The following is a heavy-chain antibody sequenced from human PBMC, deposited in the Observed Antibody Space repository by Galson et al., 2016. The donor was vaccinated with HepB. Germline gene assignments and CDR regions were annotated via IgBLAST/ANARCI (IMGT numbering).Heavy chain of an antibody. V-gene: IGHV3-15*04. CDR3: NWIHRNSSGSYDIDYYYHMGV. D-gene: IGHD3-10*01. Sequence: SLRLSCAASGFTFSDAWMSWVRQAPGGGLEWVGRIEWKTGTWTTDYAAPVKGRFTISKVDSKNTLYLQMNGLKIEDTAVYYCNWIHRNSSGSYDIDYYYHMGVWGKGTTVTVSS. CDR1: GFTFSDAW. J-gene: IGHJ6*03. CDR2: IEWKTGTWTT.